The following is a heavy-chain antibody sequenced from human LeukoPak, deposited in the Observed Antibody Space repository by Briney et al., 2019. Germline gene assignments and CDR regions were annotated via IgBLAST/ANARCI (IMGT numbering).Heavy chain of an antibody. J-gene: IGHJ4*02. D-gene: IGHD5/OR15-5a*01. CDR3: ALIYDFFNGGTVGDY. CDR1: GFTFNNLA. Sequence: GGSLKLSCAGSGFTFNNLAMSWVRQAPGKGLEWVSSISGRGGSTYYADSLRGRFIISRDNSKNTLYLQMNSLRDEDTAFYYCALIYDFFNGGTVGDYWGQGALVTVSS. V-gene: IGHV3-23*01. CDR2: ISGRGGST.